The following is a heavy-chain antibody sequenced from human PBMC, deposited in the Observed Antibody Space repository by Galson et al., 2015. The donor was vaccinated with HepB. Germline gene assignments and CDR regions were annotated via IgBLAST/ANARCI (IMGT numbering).Heavy chain of an antibody. CDR2: ISWNSGSI. CDR1: GFTFSSYG. D-gene: IGHD7-27*01. CDR3: AKASSQLTGDQPWFDP. J-gene: IGHJ5*02. Sequence: SLRLSCAASGFTFSSYGMHWVRQAPGKGLEWVSGISWNSGSIGYADSVKGRFTISRDNAKNSLYLQMNSLRAEDTALYYCAKASSQLTGDQPWFDPWGQGTLVTVSS. V-gene: IGHV3-9*01.